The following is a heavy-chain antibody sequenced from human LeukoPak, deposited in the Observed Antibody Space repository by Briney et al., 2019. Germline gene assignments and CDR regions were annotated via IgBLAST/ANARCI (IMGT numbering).Heavy chain of an antibody. CDR2: IYPGDSDT. V-gene: IGHV5-51*01. CDR1: GYSFNRYW. D-gene: IGHD2-15*01. CDR3: ARQIITDCSGGICYSYYFDY. J-gene: IGHJ4*02. Sequence: GESLKISCQGSGYSFNRYWIGWVRQVPGKGLEWMGIIYPGDSDTRYSPSFQGQVTISADMSISTAYLQWSSLKASDTAIYYCARQIITDCSGGICYSYYFDYWGQGTLVTVS.